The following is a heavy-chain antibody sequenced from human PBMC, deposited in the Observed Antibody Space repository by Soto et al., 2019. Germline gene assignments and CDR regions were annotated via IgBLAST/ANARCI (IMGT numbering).Heavy chain of an antibody. CDR3: ARDGIGGTAFRGFLDY. D-gene: IGHD1-1*01. CDR2: IRFDGTDE. V-gene: IGHV3-33*01. Sequence: GGSLRLSCAAXXXIXTGXGXXXXXXXXXXGLEWVAVIRFDGTDEHYADSLKGRFTISRDNSKNMLYLQMNSLRVEDTALYYCARDGIGGTAFRGFLDYWGQGTLVTV. J-gene: IGHJ4*02. CDR1: XXIXTGXG.